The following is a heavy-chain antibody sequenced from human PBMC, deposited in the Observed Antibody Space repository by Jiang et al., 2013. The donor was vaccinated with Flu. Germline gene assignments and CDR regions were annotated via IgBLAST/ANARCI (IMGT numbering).Heavy chain of an antibody. V-gene: IGHV4-59*01. J-gene: IGHJ6*02. CDR1: GGSISSYY. D-gene: IGHD4-23*01. CDR2: IYYSGST. CDR3: ARTTYGGNSEGMDV. Sequence: GSGLVKPSETLSLTCTVSGGSISSYYWSWIRQPPGKGLEWIGYIYYSGSTNYNPSLKSRVTISVDTSKNQFSLKLSSVTAADTAVYYCARTTYGGNSEGMDVVGPRDHGHRLL.